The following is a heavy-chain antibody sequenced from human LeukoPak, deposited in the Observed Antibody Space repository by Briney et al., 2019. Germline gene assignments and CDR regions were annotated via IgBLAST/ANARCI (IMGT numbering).Heavy chain of an antibody. J-gene: IGHJ6*03. V-gene: IGHV4-34*01. D-gene: IGHD1-26*01. Sequence: SETLSLTCAVYGGSFSGYYWSWIRQPPGKGLEWIGEINHRGSTNYNPSLKSRVTISVDTSKNQFSLKLSSVTAADTAVYYCARGMVGATPGYYYYMDVWGKGTTVTVSS. CDR2: INHRGST. CDR1: GGSFSGYY. CDR3: ARGMVGATPGYYYYMDV.